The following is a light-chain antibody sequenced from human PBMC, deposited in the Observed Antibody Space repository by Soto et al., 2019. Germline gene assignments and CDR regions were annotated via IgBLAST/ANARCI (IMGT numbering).Light chain of an antibody. V-gene: IGKV1-39*01. CDR2: SES. J-gene: IGKJ2*01. Sequence: IQMTLSPSSLSASVGGRVTITCRASQIILAYLNWYQVKLGKPPRLLIFSESKLQHGVPPRLNVSGSGKDFSLTSGGGEPFDAATHYCHQTYATAFTCGEGTNL. CDR3: HQTYATAFT. CDR1: QIILAY.